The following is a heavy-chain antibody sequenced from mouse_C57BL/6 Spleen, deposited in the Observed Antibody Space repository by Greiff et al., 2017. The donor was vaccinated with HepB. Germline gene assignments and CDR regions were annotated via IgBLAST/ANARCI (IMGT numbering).Heavy chain of an antibody. V-gene: IGHV5-4*01. CDR2: ISDGGSYT. D-gene: IGHD1-1*01. CDR1: GFTFSSYA. CDR3: ARDLYGSSFYAMDY. J-gene: IGHJ4*01. Sequence: EVQVVESGGGLVKPGGSLKLSCAASGFTFSSYAMSWVRQTPEKRLEWVATISDGGSYTYYPDNVKGRFTISRDNAKNNLYLQMSHLKSEDTAMYYCARDLYGSSFYAMDYWGQGTSVTVSS.